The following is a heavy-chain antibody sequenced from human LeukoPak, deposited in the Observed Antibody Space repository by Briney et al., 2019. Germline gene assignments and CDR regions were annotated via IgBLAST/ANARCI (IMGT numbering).Heavy chain of an antibody. D-gene: IGHD3-22*01. J-gene: IGHJ4*02. CDR3: ANSRYDSSGYYGIIAY. Sequence: GGSLRLSCAASGFTFSTYGMSWVRQAPGKGLEWVSGISGSGGSSYYADSVKGRFTVSRDNAKNSLHLQINSLRAEDTAVYYCANSRYDSSGYYGIIAYWGLGTLVTVSS. CDR1: GFTFSTYG. V-gene: IGHV3-23*01. CDR2: ISGSGGSS.